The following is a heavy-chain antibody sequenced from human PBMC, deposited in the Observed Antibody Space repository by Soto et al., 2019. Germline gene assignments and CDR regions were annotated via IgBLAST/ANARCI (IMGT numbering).Heavy chain of an antibody. CDR3: TSDSTTVDY. D-gene: IGHD2-2*01. CDR2: IKKDGSEK. V-gene: IGHV3-7*03. CDR1: EFTFSSYW. J-gene: IGHJ4*02. Sequence: GGSPRLSCAAYEFTFSSYWMSWVRQAPGKGLEWVANIKKDGSEKYYVDSVKGRFTISRDNAKNSLYLQMTSLRAEDTAVYYCTSDSTTVDYWGQGTLVTVAS.